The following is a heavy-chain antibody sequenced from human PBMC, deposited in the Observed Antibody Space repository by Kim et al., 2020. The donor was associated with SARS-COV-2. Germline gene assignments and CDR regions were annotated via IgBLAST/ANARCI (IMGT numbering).Heavy chain of an antibody. Sequence: ASVKVSCKASGYTFTTYGISWVRQAPGQGLEWVGWITAYNGKTNYAEKLQGRVTMTTDTSTSTAYMELRSLRSDDTAVYYCARFFTTWGSDYWGQGTQVTVSS. V-gene: IGHV1-18*04. D-gene: IGHD7-27*01. CDR2: ITAYNGKT. CDR1: GYTFTTYG. CDR3: ARFFTTWGSDY. J-gene: IGHJ4*02.